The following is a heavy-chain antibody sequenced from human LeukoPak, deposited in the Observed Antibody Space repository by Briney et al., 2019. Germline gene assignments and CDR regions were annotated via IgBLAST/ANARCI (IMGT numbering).Heavy chain of an antibody. D-gene: IGHD5-18*01. J-gene: IGHJ4*02. CDR1: GYKFVSQW. CDR2: IYPDDSDT. Sequence: GESLKISCQASGYKFVSQWIGWVRQRPGKGPEWMGIIYPDDSDTRYSPSFQGQVTISADKSINTAYLQWSSLKASDTAMYYCARHGRIQLWEHDYWGQGTLVTVSS. V-gene: IGHV5-51*01. CDR3: ARHGRIQLWEHDY.